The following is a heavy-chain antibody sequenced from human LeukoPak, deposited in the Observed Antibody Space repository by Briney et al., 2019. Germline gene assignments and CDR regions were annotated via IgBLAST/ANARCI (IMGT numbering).Heavy chain of an antibody. Sequence: ASVKVSCKASGYTFTGYYMHWVRQAPGQGLEWMGWINPNSGGTNYAQKFQGRVTMTRDTSISTAYMELSRLRSDDTAVYYCARGDYGDYGANWYFDLWGCGTLVTVSS. CDR1: GYTFTGYY. J-gene: IGHJ2*01. V-gene: IGHV1-2*02. CDR2: INPNSGGT. D-gene: IGHD4-17*01. CDR3: ARGDYGDYGANWYFDL.